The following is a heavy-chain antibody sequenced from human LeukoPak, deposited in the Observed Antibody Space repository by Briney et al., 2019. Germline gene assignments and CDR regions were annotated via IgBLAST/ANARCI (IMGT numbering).Heavy chain of an antibody. D-gene: IGHD3-22*01. CDR2: ISSTGGTA. CDR3: AGHYDSSGYRVDVFDI. V-gene: IGHV3-23*01. J-gene: IGHJ3*02. Sequence: HTGGSLRLSCAASGFTFSSFGMSWVRQAPGKGLEWVSAISSTGGTAYYADSVKGRFTISRDNSKNTLYLQMNSLRAEDTAVYFCAGHYDSSGYRVDVFDIWGQGTMVTVSS. CDR1: GFTFSSFG.